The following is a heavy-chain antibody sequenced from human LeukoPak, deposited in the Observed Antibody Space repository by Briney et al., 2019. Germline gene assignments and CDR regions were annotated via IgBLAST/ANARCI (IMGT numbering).Heavy chain of an antibody. CDR2: IIPIFGTA. Sequence: GASVKVSCKASGGTFSSYAISWVRQAPGQGLEWMGGIIPIFGTANYTQKFQGRVTITADESTSTAYMELSGLRSEDTAVYYCAAGFRYSSGWYYFDYWGQGTLVTVSS. CDR3: AAGFRYSSGWYYFDY. J-gene: IGHJ4*02. V-gene: IGHV1-69*13. CDR1: GGTFSSYA. D-gene: IGHD6-19*01.